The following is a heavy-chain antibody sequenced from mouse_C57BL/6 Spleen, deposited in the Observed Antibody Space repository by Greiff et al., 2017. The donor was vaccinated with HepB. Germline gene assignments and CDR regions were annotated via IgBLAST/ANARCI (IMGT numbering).Heavy chain of an antibody. CDR2: IDPENGDT. V-gene: IGHV14-4*01. CDR3: TTQGSNYHYYFDY. D-gene: IGHD2-5*01. J-gene: IGHJ2*01. Sequence: VQLQQSGAELVRPGASVKLSCTASGFNIKDDYMHWVKQRPEQGLEWIGWIDPENGDTEYASKFQGKATITADTSSNTAYLPLSSLTSEDTAVYYCTTQGSNYHYYFDYWGQGTTLTVSS. CDR1: GFNIKDDY.